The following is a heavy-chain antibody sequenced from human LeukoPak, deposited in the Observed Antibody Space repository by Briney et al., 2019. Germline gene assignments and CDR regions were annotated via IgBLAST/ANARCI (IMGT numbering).Heavy chain of an antibody. V-gene: IGHV3-30*18. J-gene: IGHJ4*02. CDR1: GFTFSSYG. CDR3: AKEGYSGYDYGGFDY. CDR2: ISYDGSNK. D-gene: IGHD5-12*01. Sequence: PGRSLRLSCAASGFTFSSYGMHWVRQAPGKGQERVAVISYDGSNKYYADSVKGRFTISRDNSKNTLYLQMNSLRAEDTAVYYCAKEGYSGYDYGGFDYWGQGTLVTVSS.